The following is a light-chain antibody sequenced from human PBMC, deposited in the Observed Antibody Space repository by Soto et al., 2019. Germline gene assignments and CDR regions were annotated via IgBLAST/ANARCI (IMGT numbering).Light chain of an antibody. V-gene: IGKV1-12*01. J-gene: IGKJ4*01. CDR3: QPPNSFRLT. CDR1: QGISSW. Sequence: DIQMNQYPSSVSSSVGDRVTITCRASQGISSWLAWYQQKPGKAPKLLIYAASSLQSGVPSRFSGSGSGTDFTLNIISLQPEEFATYDCQPPNSFRLTSGGGTTVEIK. CDR2: AAS.